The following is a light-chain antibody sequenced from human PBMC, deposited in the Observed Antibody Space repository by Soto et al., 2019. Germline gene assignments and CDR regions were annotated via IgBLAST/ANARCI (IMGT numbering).Light chain of an antibody. V-gene: IGLV2-14*03. CDR1: SSDVGAYNY. J-gene: IGLJ1*01. CDR2: DVS. CDR3: SSFTSSSTLV. Sequence: QSALTQPASVSGSPGQSITISCTGTSSDVGAYNYVSWYQQHPGKVPKLIIYDVSNRPSGVSNRFSGSKSGNTASLTISGLQAEDEADYYCSSFTSSSTLVFGTGTQLTVL.